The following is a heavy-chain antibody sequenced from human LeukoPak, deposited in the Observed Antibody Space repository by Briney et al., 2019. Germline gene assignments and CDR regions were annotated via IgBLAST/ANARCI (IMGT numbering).Heavy chain of an antibody. J-gene: IGHJ6*03. V-gene: IGHV1-46*01. Sequence: ASVKVSCKASGYTFTSYYMHWVRQAPGQGLEWMGIINPSGGSTSYAQKFQGRVTITADESTSTAYMELSSLRSEDTAVYYCARGGYYYYYMDVWGKGTTVTISS. D-gene: IGHD3-16*01. CDR3: ARGGYYYYYMDV. CDR1: GYTFTSYY. CDR2: INPSGGST.